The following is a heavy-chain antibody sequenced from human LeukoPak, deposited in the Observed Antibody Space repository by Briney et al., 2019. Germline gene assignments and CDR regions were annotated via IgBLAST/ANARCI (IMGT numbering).Heavy chain of an antibody. CDR2: ITASGGNT. CDR3: AKGNGYSYGRYYFDY. Sequence: GGSLRLSCAASGFTFSSYAMGWVRQAPGKGVEWVSAITASGGNTYYADSVKRRFTISRDNSKNTLYLQVNSLRAEDTAVYYCAKGNGYSYGRYYFDYWGQGTLVTVSS. V-gene: IGHV3-23*01. J-gene: IGHJ4*02. D-gene: IGHD5-18*01. CDR1: GFTFSSYA.